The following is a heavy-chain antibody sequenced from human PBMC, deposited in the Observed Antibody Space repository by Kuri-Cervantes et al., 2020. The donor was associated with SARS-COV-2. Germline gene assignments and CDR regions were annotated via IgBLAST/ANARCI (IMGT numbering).Heavy chain of an antibody. CDR3: ARNTYYYDSSGYYYVDFQH. CDR2: ISSSTSTK. D-gene: IGHD3-22*01. J-gene: IGHJ1*01. CDR1: GFSLSRYT. Sequence: GGSLRLSCAASGFSLSRYTMSRVRQAPGKGLEWVSDISSSTSTKYYVGSVKGRFTICRDKARRSLYLQMNSLRAEDTAVYYCARNTYYYDSSGYYYVDFQHWGQGTLVTVSS. V-gene: IGHV3-48*01.